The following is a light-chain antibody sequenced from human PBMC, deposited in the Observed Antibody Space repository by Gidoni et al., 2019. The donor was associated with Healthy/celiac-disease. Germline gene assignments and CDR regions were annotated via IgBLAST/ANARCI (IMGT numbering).Light chain of an antibody. V-gene: IGLV2-14*01. CDR1: SSDVGGYNY. J-gene: IGLJ1*01. CDR2: EVS. CDR3: SSYTSSSTLYV. Sequence: QSALTQPASVSGSPGQSITISCTGTSSDVGGYNYVSWYQQPPCKAPKLMIYEVSNRPSGVSNRFSGSKSGNTASLTISGLQAEDEADYYCSSYTSSSTLYVFGTGTKVTVL.